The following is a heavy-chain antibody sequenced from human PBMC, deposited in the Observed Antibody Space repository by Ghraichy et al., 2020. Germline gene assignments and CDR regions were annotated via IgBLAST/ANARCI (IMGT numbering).Heavy chain of an antibody. V-gene: IGHV4-39*01. J-gene: IGHJ3*02. CDR2: IYYSGST. CDR1: GGSISSSSYY. D-gene: IGHD2-21*02. CDR3: ARHLAYCGGDCYPGAFDI. Sequence: SETLSLTCTVSGGSISSSSYYWGWIRQPPGKGLEWIGSIYYSGSTYYNPSLKSRVTISVDTFKNQFSLKLSSVTAADTAVYYCARHLAYCGGDCYPGAFDIWGQGTMVTVSS.